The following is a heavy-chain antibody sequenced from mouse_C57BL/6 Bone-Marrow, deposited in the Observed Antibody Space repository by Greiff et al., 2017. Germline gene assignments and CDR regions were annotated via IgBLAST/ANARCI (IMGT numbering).Heavy chain of an antibody. D-gene: IGHD1-1*01. V-gene: IGHV14-4*01. CDR2: IDPENGDT. CDR1: GFNIQDDY. Sequence: EVQLQQSGAELVRPGASVKLSCTASGFNIQDDYMHWVKQRPEQGLEWIGWIDPENGDTEYASKFQGKATITADTSSTTAYLQLSSLTSEDTAVYYCTTDYYGCHWYCDVCGTGTTVTVSS. J-gene: IGHJ1*03. CDR3: TTDYYGCHWYCDV.